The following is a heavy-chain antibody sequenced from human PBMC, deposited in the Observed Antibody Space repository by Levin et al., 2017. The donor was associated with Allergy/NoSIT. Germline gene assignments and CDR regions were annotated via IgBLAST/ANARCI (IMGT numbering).Heavy chain of an antibody. V-gene: IGHV3-30-3*01. CDR1: GFIFRNYA. J-gene: IGHJ4*02. CDR3: ARGRSEEIDY. Sequence: GESLKISCAVSGFIFRNYAVHWVRQAPGKGLEWVAAISSDGGNKYYTDSVKGRFTISRDNSKNTLYLQMNRLRSEDTALYYCARGRSEEIDYWGQGTLVTVSS. CDR2: ISSDGGNK.